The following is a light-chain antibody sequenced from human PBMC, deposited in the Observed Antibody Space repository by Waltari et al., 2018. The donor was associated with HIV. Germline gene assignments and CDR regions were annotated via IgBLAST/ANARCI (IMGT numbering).Light chain of an antibody. CDR2: KDT. V-gene: IGLV3-25*03. Sequence: SSELTQPPSVSVSPGQTVRITCSGDALPTQYTSWYQQKPGQPPVLVLYKDTQRSSGTTERFSGSSSGTTVTLTITAVRAEDEAYYYCQSGDNKLTSVFFGGGTRLTVL. CDR1: ALPTQY. CDR3: QSGDNKLTSVF. J-gene: IGLJ2*01.